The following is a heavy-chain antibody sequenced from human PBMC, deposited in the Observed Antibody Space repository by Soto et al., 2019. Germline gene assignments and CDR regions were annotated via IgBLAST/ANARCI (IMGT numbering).Heavy chain of an antibody. V-gene: IGHV5-10-1*01. J-gene: IGHJ6*02. CDR3: ARRELRNFYYGMDV. Sequence: GESLKISCKGSGYSFTSYWISCERQMPRKGLEWMGRIDPSDSDTNYSPSCQGHVTIAADKSISTAYLQWSSLKASDTAMYYWARRELRNFYYGMDVWGRGTTVAFAS. CDR2: IDPSDSDT. CDR1: GYSFTSYW. D-gene: IGHD1-7*01.